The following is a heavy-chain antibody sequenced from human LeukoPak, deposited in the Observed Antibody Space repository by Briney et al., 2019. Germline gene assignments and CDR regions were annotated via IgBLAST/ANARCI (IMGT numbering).Heavy chain of an antibody. Sequence: GGSLRLYCAASGFTFSSYAMSWVRQAPGKGLEWVSAISGSGGSTYYADSVKGRFTISRDTSKKSLYLQMTILTAEATAFYYCASQPDFWSGYSDDYWGQGTLVSVSS. CDR2: ISGSGGST. J-gene: IGHJ4*02. D-gene: IGHD3-3*01. CDR1: GFTFSSYA. CDR3: ASQPDFWSGYSDDY. V-gene: IGHV3-23*01.